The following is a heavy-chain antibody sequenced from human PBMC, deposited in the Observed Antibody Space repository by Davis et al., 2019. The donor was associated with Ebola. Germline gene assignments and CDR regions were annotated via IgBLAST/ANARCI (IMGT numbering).Heavy chain of an antibody. CDR1: GFTFISYD. D-gene: IGHD2-15*01. V-gene: IGHV3-23*01. CDR2: ISTNEDHT. Sequence: GESLNISCAASGFTFISYDMSWVRQVPGKGLEWASTISTNEDHTHYSDSVKGRFTISRDNSKNTLYLQMNSLRAEDTATYYCARYCHYTDCSYFDCWGQGTMVAVSS. CDR3: ARYCHYTDCSYFDC. J-gene: IGHJ4*02.